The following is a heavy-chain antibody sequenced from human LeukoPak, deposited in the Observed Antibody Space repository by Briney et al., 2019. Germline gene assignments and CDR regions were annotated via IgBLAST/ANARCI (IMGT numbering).Heavy chain of an antibody. D-gene: IGHD2-15*01. J-gene: IGHJ4*02. CDR3: VRDGPQGSGPRGDY. V-gene: IGHV3-74*01. CDR2: ISGDGSSI. Sequence: GGSLRLSCAASGFILSRYWMYWVRQAPGKGLIFVSRISGDGSSISYADSVKGRFTISRDNAKNTLYLQMNNLRAEDTAVYYCVRDGPQGSGPRGDYWGQGILVTVSS. CDR1: GFILSRYW.